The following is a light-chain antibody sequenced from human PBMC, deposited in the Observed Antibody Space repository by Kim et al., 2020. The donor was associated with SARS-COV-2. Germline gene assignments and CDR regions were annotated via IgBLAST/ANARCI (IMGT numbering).Light chain of an antibody. CDR2: SNS. V-gene: IGLV1-44*01. Sequence: QSVLTQPPSASGTPGQRVTISCSGSSSNIGSTTVNWYQQLPGTAPKLLMYSNSQRPSGVPDRFSGSKSGTSASLAISGLQSEDEADYYCGAWDASLNGFYVFGTGTKVTVL. CDR1: SSNIGSTT. CDR3: GAWDASLNGFYV. J-gene: IGLJ1*01.